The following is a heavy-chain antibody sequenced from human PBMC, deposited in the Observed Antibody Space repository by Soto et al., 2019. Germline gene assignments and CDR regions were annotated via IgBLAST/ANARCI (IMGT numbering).Heavy chain of an antibody. CDR3: AKAPGAAAYPLYYFDY. Sequence: QVQLVESGGGVVQPGRSLRLSCAASGFTFSSYGMHWVRQAPGKGLEWVAVISYDGSNKYYADSVKGRFTISRDNSQNTLYLQRNSRRAADTAVYYCAKAPGAAAYPLYYFDYWGQGTLVTVSS. CDR2: ISYDGSNK. D-gene: IGHD2-2*01. V-gene: IGHV3-30*18. CDR1: GFTFSSYG. J-gene: IGHJ4*02.